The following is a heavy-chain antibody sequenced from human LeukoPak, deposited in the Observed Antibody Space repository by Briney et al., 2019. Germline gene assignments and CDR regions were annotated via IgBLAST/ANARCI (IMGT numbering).Heavy chain of an antibody. CDR3: AGARTYYYAMDV. J-gene: IGHJ6*02. Sequence: PGGSLRLSCAVSGFTFSSYSMTWVRQAPGKGLEWVSSISSSSGYKYYADSVKGRFTISRDNAKNSLYLQMDSLRDEDTAVYYCAGARTYYYAMDVWGQGTTVTVSS. CDR2: ISSSSGYK. V-gene: IGHV3-21*01. CDR1: GFTFSSYS.